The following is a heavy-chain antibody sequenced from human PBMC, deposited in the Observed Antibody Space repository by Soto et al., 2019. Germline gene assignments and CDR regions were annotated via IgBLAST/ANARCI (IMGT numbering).Heavy chain of an antibody. D-gene: IGHD5-18*01. CDR3: TARRDWTAVDPLEY. CDR2: IRNKGNNYAT. CDR1: GFTFSDSA. Sequence: EVQLVESGGGLVQPGGSLKVSCAASGFTFSDSAMHWVRQASGKGLEWVGRIRNKGNNYATAYTVSVKGRFTISRDDSKNTVYLQMNSLKIDDTAVYYCTARRDWTAVDPLEYWGLGTLVTVSS. V-gene: IGHV3-73*02. J-gene: IGHJ4*02.